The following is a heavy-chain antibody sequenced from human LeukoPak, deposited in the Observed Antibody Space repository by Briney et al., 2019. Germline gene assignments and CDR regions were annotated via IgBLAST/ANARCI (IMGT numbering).Heavy chain of an antibody. J-gene: IGHJ6*02. Sequence: KTSETLSPTCTVSGGSITSSSYYWAWIRQPPGRGLEWIGSVYYSGTTYSNPSLKSRVTISVDTSKNQFSLKLTSVTAADTAVYYCARGAVVVPAAMDPDYYYYGMDVWGQGTTVTVSS. CDR2: VYYSGTT. D-gene: IGHD2-2*01. CDR3: ARGAVVVPAAMDPDYYYYGMDV. CDR1: GGSITSSSYY. V-gene: IGHV4-39*01.